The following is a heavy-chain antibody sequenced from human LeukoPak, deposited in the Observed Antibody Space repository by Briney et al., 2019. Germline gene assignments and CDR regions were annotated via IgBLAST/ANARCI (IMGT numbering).Heavy chain of an antibody. CDR1: GFTFRNYA. J-gene: IGHJ5*01. CDR3: AKEPAARPQHNWFDR. D-gene: IGHD2-2*01. V-gene: IGHV3-23*01. Sequence: PGGSLRLSCAASGFTFRNYAMSWVRQTPQKGLEWVSAISSDGSETYYSDSVNGRFTISRGNSRNTLFLQMNSLRVEDTAIYYCAKEPAARPQHNWFDRWGQGTQVTVSS. CDR2: ISSDGSET.